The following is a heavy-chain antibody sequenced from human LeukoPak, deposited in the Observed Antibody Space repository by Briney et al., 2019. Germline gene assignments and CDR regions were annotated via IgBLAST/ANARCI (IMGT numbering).Heavy chain of an antibody. J-gene: IGHJ4*02. CDR1: GGSFSGYY. CDR3: ARDNRQGLRLGELSFFDY. V-gene: IGHV4-34*01. Sequence: NTSETLSLTCAVYGGSFSGYYWSWIRQPPGKGLEWIGEINHSGSTNYNPSLKSRVTISVDRSKNQFSLKLSSVTAADTAVYYCARDNRQGLRLGELSFFDYWGQGTLVTVSS. D-gene: IGHD3-16*02. CDR2: INHSGST.